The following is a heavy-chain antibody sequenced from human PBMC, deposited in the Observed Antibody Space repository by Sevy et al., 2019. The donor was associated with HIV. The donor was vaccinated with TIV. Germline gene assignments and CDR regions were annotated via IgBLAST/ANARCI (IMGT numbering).Heavy chain of an antibody. J-gene: IGHJ4*02. V-gene: IGHV1-18*01. CDR2: INTFTGDT. CDR1: GYTFSTYG. D-gene: IGHD2-15*01. Sequence: ASVKVSCEASGYTFSTYGINWVRQAPGQGLEWMGWINTFTGDTNYLQKLQDGVTMTKDTSTSTVYMELRSLRSDDTAVYYCARGYCSGGRCYPGGYWGQGTLVTVSS. CDR3: ARGYCSGGRCYPGGY.